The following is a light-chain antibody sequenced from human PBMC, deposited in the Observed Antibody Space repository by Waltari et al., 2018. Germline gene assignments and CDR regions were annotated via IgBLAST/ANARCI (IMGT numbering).Light chain of an antibody. CDR2: KAS. V-gene: IGKV1-5*03. J-gene: IGKJ1*01. Sequence: DIQMTQSPSTLSASVGDRVTITCRASQSLSNWLAWYQQKPGKAPKVLYYKASTLESGVPSRFSSSGAGTDFTLTISSLQPDDFATYYCQQYSNLGTFGQGTKVEIK. CDR1: QSLSNW. CDR3: QQYSNLGT.